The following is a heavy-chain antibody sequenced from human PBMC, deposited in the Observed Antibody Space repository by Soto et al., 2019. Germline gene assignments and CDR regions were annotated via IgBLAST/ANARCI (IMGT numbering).Heavy chain of an antibody. D-gene: IGHD4-17*01. CDR3: ASQFGYYGGNSHFDY. CDR1: GGSISSYY. Sequence: XEALSLPSTVSGGSISSYYWSWILQPPGKGLEWIGYIYYSGSTNYNPSLKSRVTISVDTSKNQFSLKLSSVTAADTAVYYCASQFGYYGGNSHFDYWGQGTLVTVSS. CDR2: IYYSGST. V-gene: IGHV4-59*01. J-gene: IGHJ4*02.